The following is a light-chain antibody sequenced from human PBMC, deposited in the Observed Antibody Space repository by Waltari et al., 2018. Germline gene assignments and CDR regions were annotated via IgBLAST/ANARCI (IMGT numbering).Light chain of an antibody. V-gene: IGLV2-14*03. CDR2: DVN. CDR1: SSDVGGYKF. CDR3: SSYTTTAAGV. J-gene: IGLJ1*01. Sequence: QSALTQPASVSGSAGQSITISCTGSSSDVGGYKFVSWYQQHPRKAPKRIIFDVNNRAAGVAGRVSGSKSGNTASLTISGLQTEDEADYYCSSYTTTAAGVFGTGTRVTVL.